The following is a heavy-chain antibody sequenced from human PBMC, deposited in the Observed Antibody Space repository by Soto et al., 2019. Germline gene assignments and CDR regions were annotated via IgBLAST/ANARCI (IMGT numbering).Heavy chain of an antibody. J-gene: IGHJ3*02. CDR1: GFTFGDYA. Sequence: HPGGSLRLSCTASGFTFGDYAMRWFRQAPGKGLEWVSAISGSGGSTYYADSVKGRFTISRDNSKNTLYLQMNSLRAEDTAVYYCARYVLRYFDWSHDAFDIWGQGTMVTVSS. V-gene: IGHV3-23*01. CDR3: ARYVLRYFDWSHDAFDI. D-gene: IGHD3-9*01. CDR2: ISGSGGST.